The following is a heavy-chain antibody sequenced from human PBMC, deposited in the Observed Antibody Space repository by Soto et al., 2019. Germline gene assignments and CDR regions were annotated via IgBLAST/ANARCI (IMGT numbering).Heavy chain of an antibody. CDR1: GGTFSSYA. CDR3: ASGYSCGYNF. J-gene: IGHJ4*02. V-gene: IGHV1-69*01. CDR2: VILMFGTA. D-gene: IGHD5-18*01. Sequence: QVQLVQSGAEVKKPGSSVKVSCKASGGTFSSYAISWVRQAPGQGLEWMGGVILMFGTANYAQKFQDRVTITADASTNTAYMELTSLRSEDTAVYYCASGYSCGYNFWGQGSLLTVSS.